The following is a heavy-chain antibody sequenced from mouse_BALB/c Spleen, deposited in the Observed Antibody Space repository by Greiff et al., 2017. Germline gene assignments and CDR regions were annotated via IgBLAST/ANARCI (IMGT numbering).Heavy chain of an antibody. CDR3: ADRYFDY. CDR2: INPSTGYT. J-gene: IGHJ2*01. D-gene: IGHD2-14*01. CDR1: GYTFTSYW. V-gene: IGHV1-7*01. Sequence: VQLQQSGAELAKPGASVKMSCKASGYTFTSYWMHWVKQRPGQGLEWIGYINPSTGYTEYNQKFKDKATLTADKSSSTAYMQLSSLTSEDSAVYYCADRYFDYWGQGTTLTVSS.